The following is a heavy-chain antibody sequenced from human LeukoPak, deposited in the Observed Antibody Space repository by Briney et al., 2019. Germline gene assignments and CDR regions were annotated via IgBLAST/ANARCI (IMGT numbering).Heavy chain of an antibody. Sequence: SETLSLTCSVSGGSITSYYWSWIRQPPGRGLEWIGYIFHSGSAKYNPSLKTRVTFSIDTSKNKVSLTMTSVTAADTAMYYCVRLTELSSSWYRLSEGKFDYWGQGILVSVSS. V-gene: IGHV4-59*01. CDR1: GGSITSYY. D-gene: IGHD6-13*01. J-gene: IGHJ4*02. CDR2: IFHSGSA. CDR3: VRLTELSSSWYRLSEGKFDY.